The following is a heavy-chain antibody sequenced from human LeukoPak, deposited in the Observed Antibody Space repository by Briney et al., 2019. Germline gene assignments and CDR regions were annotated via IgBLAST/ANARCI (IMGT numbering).Heavy chain of an antibody. CDR3: AKRYYDFPLDY. J-gene: IGHJ4*02. D-gene: IGHD3-3*01. CDR1: GFTFSIYA. V-gene: IGHV3-23*01. Sequence: LPGGSLRLSCAASGFTFSIYAMNWVRQAPGKGLEWVSSISANGGETHYADSVKGRFTISRDNSKNTLYLQINNPRVEDTAVYYCAKRYYDFPLDYWGQGTLVTVSS. CDR2: ISANGGET.